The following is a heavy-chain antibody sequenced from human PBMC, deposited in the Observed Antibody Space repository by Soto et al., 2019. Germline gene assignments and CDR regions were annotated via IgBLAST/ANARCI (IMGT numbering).Heavy chain of an antibody. CDR3: AREEPAWPLAYGLDV. Sequence: PGGSLRLSCEASGLSFSTYRMNWVRKDTGKGLEWVSSIGRRSDIYYADSVKGRFTISRDNAKNSVSLHMNSLRDEDTAVYYCAREEPAWPLAYGLDVWGQGTTVTVSS. CDR2: IGRRSDI. J-gene: IGHJ6*02. V-gene: IGHV3-21*01. CDR1: GLSFSTYR.